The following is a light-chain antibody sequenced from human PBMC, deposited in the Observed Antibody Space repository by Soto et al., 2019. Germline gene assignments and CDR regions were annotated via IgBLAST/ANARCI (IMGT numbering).Light chain of an antibody. V-gene: IGKV3-15*01. CDR1: QSVSSN. Sequence: EIVLTQSPGTLSLSPGERATFSCRASQSVSSNLAWYQQKPGQAPRLLIYGASTRATGIPARFSGSGSGTEFTLTISSLQSEDFAVYYCQQYNNWPPGTFGQGTKVDIK. CDR2: GAS. J-gene: IGKJ1*01. CDR3: QQYNNWPPGT.